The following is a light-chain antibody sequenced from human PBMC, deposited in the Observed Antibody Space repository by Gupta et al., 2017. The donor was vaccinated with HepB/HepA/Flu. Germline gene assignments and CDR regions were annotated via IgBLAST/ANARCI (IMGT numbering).Light chain of an antibody. CDR1: QNINNN. V-gene: IGKV3-15*01. Sequence: DMMMTQSPATLSVSPGEKATLSCRASQNINNNLAWYQQKPGQAPRLLIFGASTRATGIPARFSGSGSGTDFTLTISSLQSDDVAVYYCHQYNAWPLTFGQGTRVEI. CDR3: HQYNAWPLT. CDR2: GAS. J-gene: IGKJ1*01.